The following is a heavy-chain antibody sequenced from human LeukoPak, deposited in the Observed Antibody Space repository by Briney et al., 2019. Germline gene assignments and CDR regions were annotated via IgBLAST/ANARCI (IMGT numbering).Heavy chain of an antibody. Sequence: VSVKVSCEASGYTFTSYDINWVRQATGQGLEWMGWMNPNSGNTGYAQKFQGRVTMTRNTSISTAYMELSSLRSEDTAVYYCARGIISYYYDSSGYYSGWFDPWGQGTLVTVSS. CDR2: MNPNSGNT. V-gene: IGHV1-8*01. J-gene: IGHJ5*02. CDR1: GYTFTSYD. D-gene: IGHD3-22*01. CDR3: ARGIISYYYDSSGYYSGWFDP.